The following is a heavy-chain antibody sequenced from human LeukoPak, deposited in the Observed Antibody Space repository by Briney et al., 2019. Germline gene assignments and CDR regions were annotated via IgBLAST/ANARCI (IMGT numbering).Heavy chain of an antibody. CDR1: RGTFSSYV. D-gene: IGHD6-19*01. CDR2: IIPIFGTA. J-gene: IGHJ4*02. Sequence: SVKVSCKASRGTFSSYVINWVRQAPGQGLEWMGGIIPIFGTANYAQKFQGRVTITADKSTSTAYMELSSLRSEDTAVYYCAMGVGAPEDLAVAADFDYWGQGTLVTVSS. CDR3: AMGVGAPEDLAVAADFDY. V-gene: IGHV1-69*06.